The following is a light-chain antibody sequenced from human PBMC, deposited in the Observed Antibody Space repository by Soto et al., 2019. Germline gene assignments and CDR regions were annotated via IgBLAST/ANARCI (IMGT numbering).Light chain of an antibody. Sequence: QSVLTQPPSASGTPGQRVTISCSGSTSNIGSNYVHWYQQLPGTAPRLLIYSNDQRPSAVPGRFSGSKSGTSASLAISGLLSEDEADYYCATWDDSLNVVFGGGTKLTVL. CDR2: SND. CDR3: ATWDDSLNVV. V-gene: IGLV1-44*01. CDR1: TSNIGSNY. J-gene: IGLJ2*01.